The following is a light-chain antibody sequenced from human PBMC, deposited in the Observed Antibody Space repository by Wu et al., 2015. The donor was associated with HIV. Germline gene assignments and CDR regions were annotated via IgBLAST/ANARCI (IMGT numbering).Light chain of an antibody. CDR1: QSVSRH. CDR3: QQRSNWPPEFT. Sequence: IVLTQSPVTLSLSPGERATLSCRASQSVSRHLAWYQQKPGQSPRLLIYDTSNRATGIPARFSGSGSGTDFTLTISTLEPEDFAVYYCQQRSNWPPEFTFGPGTKVNIK. J-gene: IGKJ3*01. CDR2: DTS. V-gene: IGKV3-11*01.